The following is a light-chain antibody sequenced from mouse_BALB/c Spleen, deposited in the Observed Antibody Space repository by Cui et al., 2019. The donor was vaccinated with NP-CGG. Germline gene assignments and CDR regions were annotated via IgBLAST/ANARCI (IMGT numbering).Light chain of an antibody. Sequence: QAFLTQEFALTTSPGETVTLTCRSSTGAVTTSNYANWVQEKPDHLFTGLIGGTNNRPPGVPARFSGSLIGDKAALTITGAQTEDEAIYFCALWYSNHWVFGGGTKLTVL. CDR1: TGAVTTSNY. CDR3: ALWYSNHWV. V-gene: IGLV1*01. CDR2: GTN. J-gene: IGLJ1*01.